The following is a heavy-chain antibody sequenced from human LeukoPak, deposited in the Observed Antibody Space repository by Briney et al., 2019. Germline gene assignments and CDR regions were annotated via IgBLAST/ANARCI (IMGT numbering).Heavy chain of an antibody. CDR2: ISGSGDNT. J-gene: IGHJ4*02. D-gene: IGHD3-22*01. Sequence: GGSLRLSCAASGFTFSNVWMNWVRQAPGKGLEWVSGISGSGDNTYYADSVKGRFTISRDNSKNTLYVQVNSLGTEDTAAYYCAKGSYYDSSGSFYFDYWGQGTLDTVSS. CDR3: AKGSYYDSSGSFYFDY. V-gene: IGHV3-23*01. CDR1: GFTFSNVW.